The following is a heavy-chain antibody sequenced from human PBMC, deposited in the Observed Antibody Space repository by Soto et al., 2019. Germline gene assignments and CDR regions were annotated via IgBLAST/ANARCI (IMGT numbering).Heavy chain of an antibody. J-gene: IGHJ6*02. CDR3: ARDAPPPELRFLEWHNYDYNGMDV. Sequence: QVQVVQSGDEVKETGASVRVSCKTSGYSFTAYGISWVRQAPGQGLVWMGWISCYNGKTKYAQKVQGRVTMTTDKSTSTAYMEVSSLRSDDTAIYYCARDAPPPELRFLEWHNYDYNGMDVWGQGTTVTVSS. V-gene: IGHV1-18*01. CDR1: GYSFTAYG. D-gene: IGHD3-3*01. CDR2: ISCYNGKT.